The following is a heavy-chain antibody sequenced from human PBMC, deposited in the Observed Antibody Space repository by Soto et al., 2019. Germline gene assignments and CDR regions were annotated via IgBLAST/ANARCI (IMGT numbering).Heavy chain of an antibody. J-gene: IGHJ5*02. D-gene: IGHD1-1*01. Sequence: PSETLSLPCAVYGGSFSGYYWSWIRQPPGKGLEWIGEINHSGSTNYNPSLKSRVTISVDTSKNQFSLKLSSVTAADTAVYYCASGGTNWFDPWGQGTLVTVSS. V-gene: IGHV4-34*01. CDR2: INHSGST. CDR3: ASGGTNWFDP. CDR1: GGSFSGYY.